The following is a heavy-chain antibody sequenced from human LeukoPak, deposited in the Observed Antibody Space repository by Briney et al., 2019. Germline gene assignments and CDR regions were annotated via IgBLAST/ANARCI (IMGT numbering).Heavy chain of an antibody. CDR1: GFSFSNHW. D-gene: IGHD1-26*01. CDR2: IKQDGSDK. CDR3: ARDGTFRLDY. V-gene: IGHV3-7*05. J-gene: IGHJ4*02. Sequence: QPGGSLGLSCAASGFSFSNHWMTWVRQAPGKGLEWVANIKQDGSDKNHVDSVKGRFTISRDNAKNTLYLQMNSLRAEDTALYYCARDGTFRLDYWGQGTLVSVSS.